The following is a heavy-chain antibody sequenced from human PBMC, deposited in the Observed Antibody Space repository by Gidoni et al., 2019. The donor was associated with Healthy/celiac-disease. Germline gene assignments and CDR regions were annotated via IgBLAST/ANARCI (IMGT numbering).Heavy chain of an antibody. CDR1: GGSFSGYY. J-gene: IGHJ4*02. Sequence: QVQLQQWGAGLLKPSETLSLTCAVYGGSFSGYYWSWIRHPPGKGLEWIGEINHSGSTNYNPSLKSRVTISVDTSKNQFSLKLSSVTAADTAVYYCARGRGYSGYGPYWDQGTLVTVSS. D-gene: IGHD5-12*01. CDR3: ARGRGYSGYGPY. V-gene: IGHV4-34*01. CDR2: INHSGST.